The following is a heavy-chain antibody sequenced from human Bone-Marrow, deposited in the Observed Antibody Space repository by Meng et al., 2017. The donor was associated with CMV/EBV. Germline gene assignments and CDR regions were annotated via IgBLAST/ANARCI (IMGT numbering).Heavy chain of an antibody. D-gene: IGHD3-16*01. Sequence: GGSLRLSCTVSGGSISSSSYYWGWIRQPPGKGLEWVALISHDGGNKYYANSVKGRFTISRDNSRQTLYLQMDSLSAEDTTVYYCARGGDKGYFGEYLFDYWGQGTLVTVSS. V-gene: IGHV3-30*03. CDR2: ISHDGGNK. J-gene: IGHJ4*02. CDR1: GGSISSSS. CDR3: ARGGDKGYFGEYLFDY.